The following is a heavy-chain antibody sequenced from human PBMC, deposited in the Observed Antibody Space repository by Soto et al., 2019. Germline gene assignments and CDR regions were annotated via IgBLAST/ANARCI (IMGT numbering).Heavy chain of an antibody. Sequence: PSETLYLTCTVSGAALSSGGYFYTWVRQPPGKGLEWLGYIYYSGGTNYNPSLKSRVTISLDKSKSQFSLRLSSVTAADTAVYYCTREQSDDNYFDPWGQGILVTVSS. D-gene: IGHD6-19*01. V-gene: IGHV4-61*08. CDR3: TREQSDDNYFDP. CDR2: IYYSGGT. CDR1: GAALSSGGYF. J-gene: IGHJ5*02.